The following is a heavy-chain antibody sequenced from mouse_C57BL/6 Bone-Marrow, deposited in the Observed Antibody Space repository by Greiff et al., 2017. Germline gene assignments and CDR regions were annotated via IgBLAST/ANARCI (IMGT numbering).Heavy chain of an antibody. CDR2: ISSGSSTI. CDR3: ACITTVVSHGGYFDV. V-gene: IGHV5-17*01. Sequence: EVKVVESGGGLVKPGGSLKLSCAASGFTFSDYGMHWVRQAPEKGLEWVAYISSGSSTIYYADTVKGRFTISRDNAKNTLFRQMTSLRSEDTAMYYCACITTVVSHGGYFDVWGTGTTVTVSS. CDR1: GFTFSDYG. D-gene: IGHD1-1*01. J-gene: IGHJ1*03.